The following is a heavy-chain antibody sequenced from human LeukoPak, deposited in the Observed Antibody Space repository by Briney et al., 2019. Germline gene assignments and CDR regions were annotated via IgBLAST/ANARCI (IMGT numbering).Heavy chain of an antibody. V-gene: IGHV3-43D*03. J-gene: IGHJ3*02. D-gene: IGHD1-1*01. Sequence: PGGSLRLSCAASGFTFNDYAMHWVRQAPGKGLEWVSLISWDSGNTYYADSVKGRFTISRVNSKNALYLQMNSLRAKDTAVYYCAREATNGWGAFDIWGQGTMVTVSS. CDR1: GFTFNDYA. CDR2: ISWDSGNT. CDR3: AREATNGWGAFDI.